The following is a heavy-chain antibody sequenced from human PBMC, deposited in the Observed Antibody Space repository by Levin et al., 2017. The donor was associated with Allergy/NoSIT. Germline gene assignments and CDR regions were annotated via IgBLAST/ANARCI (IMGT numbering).Heavy chain of an antibody. J-gene: IGHJ6*02. V-gene: IGHV3-33*01. CDR3: ARDHHSYGSDYYYYGMDV. Sequence: GGSLRLSCAASGFTFSSYGMHWVRQAPGKGLEWVAVIWYDGSNKYYADSVKGRFTISRDNSKNTLYLQMNSLRAEDTAVYYCARDHHSYGSDYYYYGMDVWGQGTTVTVSS. CDR1: GFTFSSYG. D-gene: IGHD5-18*01. CDR2: IWYDGSNK.